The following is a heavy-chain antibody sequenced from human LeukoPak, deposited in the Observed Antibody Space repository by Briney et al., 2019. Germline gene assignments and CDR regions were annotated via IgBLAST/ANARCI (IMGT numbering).Heavy chain of an antibody. J-gene: IGHJ3*02. CDR1: GFTISSNY. D-gene: IGHD1-1*01. CDR2: IFNSGDT. V-gene: IGHV3-53*01. CDR3: AREPAPATGAFDI. Sequence: GGSLRLSCAASGFTISSNYMNWVRQAPGKGLEWVSVIFNSGDTYYADSVKGRFTISRDTSKNTLYLQMNSLRVDDTAVYYCAREPAPATGAFDIWGQGTMVIIS.